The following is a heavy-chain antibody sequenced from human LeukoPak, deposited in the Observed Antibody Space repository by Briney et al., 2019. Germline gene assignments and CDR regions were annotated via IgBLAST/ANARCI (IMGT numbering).Heavy chain of an antibody. CDR3: AKSPTGSNTWYGWFDP. CDR1: GGSISSYY. J-gene: IGHJ5*02. Sequence: SETLSLTCTVSGGSISSYYWTWIRQPAGKGLEWIGRIYTTGSTNYNPSLNSRVTMSVDTSKNQFSLKLSSVTAADTAVYYCAKSPTGSNTWYGWFDPWGQGTLVTVSS. D-gene: IGHD6-13*01. CDR2: IYTTGST. V-gene: IGHV4-4*07.